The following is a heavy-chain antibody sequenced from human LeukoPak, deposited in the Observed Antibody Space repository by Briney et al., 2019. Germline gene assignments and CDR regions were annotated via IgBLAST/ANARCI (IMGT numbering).Heavy chain of an antibody. CDR2: IYHSGST. CDR3: ARDGYGDYGRTDY. J-gene: IGHJ4*02. D-gene: IGHD4-17*01. CDR1: GGSISSGGYY. V-gene: IGHV4-30-2*01. Sequence: SETLSLTCTVSGGSISSGGYYWSWIRQPPGKGLELIGYIYHSGSTYYNPSLKSRVTISVDRSKNQFSLKLSSVTAADTAVYYCARDGYGDYGRTDYWGQGTLVTVSS.